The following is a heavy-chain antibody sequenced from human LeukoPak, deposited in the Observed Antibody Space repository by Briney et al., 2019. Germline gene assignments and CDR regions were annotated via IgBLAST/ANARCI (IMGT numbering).Heavy chain of an antibody. D-gene: IGHD3-22*01. CDR1: GFTVSNHY. Sequence: GGSLRLSCAASGFTVSNHYMSWVRQAPGKGLEWVANIKQDGSEKYYVDSVKGRFTISRDNAKNTLYLQMNSLRAEDTAVYYCARDLDSSGYSFDYWGQGTLVTVSS. CDR2: IKQDGSEK. J-gene: IGHJ4*02. V-gene: IGHV3-7*01. CDR3: ARDLDSSGYSFDY.